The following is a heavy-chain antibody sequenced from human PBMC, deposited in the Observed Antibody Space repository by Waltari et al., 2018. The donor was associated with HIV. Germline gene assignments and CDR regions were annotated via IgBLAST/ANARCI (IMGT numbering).Heavy chain of an antibody. CDR3: SRDRPPRYDFSVH. CDR2: IRAISYGGTT. D-gene: IGHD1-1*01. CDR1: GFNFGDYA. Sequence: EVQLVESGGGLIEPGRSLRLSCTASGFNFGDYAMSWFRQAPGKGLEWVGFIRAISYGGTTEYSASVRGRFTISRDDSKSVAYLQMNNLNADDTGVYYCSRDRPPRYDFSVHWGHGTPVTVSS. V-gene: IGHV3-49*03. J-gene: IGHJ4*01.